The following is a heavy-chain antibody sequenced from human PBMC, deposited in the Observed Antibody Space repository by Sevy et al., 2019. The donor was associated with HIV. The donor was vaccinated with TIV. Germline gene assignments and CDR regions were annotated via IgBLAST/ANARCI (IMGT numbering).Heavy chain of an antibody. J-gene: IGHJ6*02. D-gene: IGHD6-13*01. Sequence: ASVKVSCKASGGTFSSYAISWVRQAPGQGLEWMGGIIPIFGTANYAQKFQGRVTITAEESTSTANMELSSLRSEDTAVYYGVRDAAGGYYYGMDVWGQGTTVTVSS. CDR2: IIPIFGTA. CDR1: GGTFSSYA. CDR3: VRDAAGGYYYGMDV. V-gene: IGHV1-69*13.